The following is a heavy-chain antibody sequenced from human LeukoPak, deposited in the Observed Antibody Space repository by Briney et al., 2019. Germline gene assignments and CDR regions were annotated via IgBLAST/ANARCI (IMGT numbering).Heavy chain of an antibody. V-gene: IGHV3-33*01. CDR2: IWYDGSNK. CDR3: AREYGSGSSRFDP. CDR1: GFTFSSYG. D-gene: IGHD3-10*01. Sequence: GRSLRLSCAASGFTFSSYGMHWGRQAPGKGLEWVAVIWYDGSNKYYADSVKGRFTISRDNSKNTLYLQMNSLRAEDTAVYYCAREYGSGSSRFDPWGQGTLVTVSS. J-gene: IGHJ5*02.